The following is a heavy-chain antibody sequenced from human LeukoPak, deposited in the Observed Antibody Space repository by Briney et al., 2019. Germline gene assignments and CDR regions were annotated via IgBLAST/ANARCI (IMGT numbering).Heavy chain of an antibody. Sequence: PGGSLRFSCAASGVSFSSCAMSWVRQAPGKGLEWVSGISGSGDSTDYADSVKGRFTISRDNSKNTLYLQINSLRVEDTAVYYCARPPSDNLLTGSLYYFDNWGQGTLVTVSS. J-gene: IGHJ4*02. D-gene: IGHD3-9*01. V-gene: IGHV3-23*01. CDR1: GVSFSSCA. CDR3: ARPPSDNLLTGSLYYFDN. CDR2: ISGSGDST.